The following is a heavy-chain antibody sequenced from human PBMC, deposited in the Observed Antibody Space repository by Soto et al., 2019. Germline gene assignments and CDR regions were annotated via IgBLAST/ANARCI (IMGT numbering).Heavy chain of an antibody. D-gene: IGHD2-2*01. CDR2: IYHSGST. J-gene: IGHJ6*02. CDR3: ARDRSTYCSSTSCYADYYYYGMDV. Sequence: QVQLQESGPGLVKPSGTLSLTCAVSGGSISSSNWWSWVRQPPGKGLEWIGEIYHSGSTNYNPSLMSRVTISVDKSKNQFSLKLSSVTAADTAVYYCARDRSTYCSSTSCYADYYYYGMDVWGQGTTVTVSS. V-gene: IGHV4-4*02. CDR1: GGSISSSNW.